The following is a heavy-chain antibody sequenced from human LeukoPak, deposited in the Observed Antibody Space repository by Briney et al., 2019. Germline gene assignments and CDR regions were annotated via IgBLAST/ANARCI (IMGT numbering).Heavy chain of an antibody. V-gene: IGHV3-30*02. D-gene: IGHD3-3*01. J-gene: IGHJ4*02. CDR3: AKDADVLRFLEWSYLLY. Sequence: GGPLRLSCAASGFTFSSYGMHGLRQAPGKGVEGVAFIRYDGSNKYYADSVKGRFTISRDNSKNTLYLQMNSLRAEDTAVYYCAKDADVLRFLEWSYLLYWGQGTLVTVSS. CDR1: GFTFSSYG. CDR2: IRYDGSNK.